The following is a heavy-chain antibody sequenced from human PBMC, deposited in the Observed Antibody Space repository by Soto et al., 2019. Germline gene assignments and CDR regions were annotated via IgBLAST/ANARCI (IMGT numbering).Heavy chain of an antibody. D-gene: IGHD3-3*01. J-gene: IGHJ6*02. CDR1: GGSISSGGYY. CDR2: IYYSGST. Sequence: SETLSLTCTVSGGSISSGGYYWSWIRQHPGKGLEWIGYIYYSGSTYYNPSLKSRVTISVDTSKNQFSLKLSSVTAADTAVYYCAGGRGSGYYTAHYGMDVWGQGTTVTV. V-gene: IGHV4-31*02. CDR3: AGGRGSGYYTAHYGMDV.